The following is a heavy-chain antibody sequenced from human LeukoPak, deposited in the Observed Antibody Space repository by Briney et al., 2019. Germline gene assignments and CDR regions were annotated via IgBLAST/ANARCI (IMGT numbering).Heavy chain of an antibody. Sequence: GGTLRLSCAASGFTFSSYGMSWVRHAPGKGLEWVSAISGSGGSTYYADSVKGRFTISRDNSKNTLYLQMNSLRAEDTAVYYCARGPIPDYWGEGTLVTVSS. D-gene: IGHD2-2*02. J-gene: IGHJ4*02. CDR3: ARGPIPDY. CDR2: ISGSGGST. V-gene: IGHV3-23*01. CDR1: GFTFSSYG.